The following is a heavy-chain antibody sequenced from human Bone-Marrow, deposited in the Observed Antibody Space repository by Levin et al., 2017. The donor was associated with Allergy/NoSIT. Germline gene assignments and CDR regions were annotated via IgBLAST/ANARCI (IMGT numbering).Heavy chain of an antibody. CDR1: GYTFTSYG. CDR3: ARDGQQLIYYYYGMDV. CDR2: ISAYNGNT. D-gene: IGHD6-13*01. V-gene: IGHV1-18*01. J-gene: IGHJ6*02. Sequence: GASVKVSCKASGYTFTSYGISWVRQAPGQGLEWMGWISAYNGNTNYAQKLQGRVTMTTDTSTSTAYMELRSLRSDDTAVYYCARDGQQLIYYYYGMDVWGQGTTVTVSS.